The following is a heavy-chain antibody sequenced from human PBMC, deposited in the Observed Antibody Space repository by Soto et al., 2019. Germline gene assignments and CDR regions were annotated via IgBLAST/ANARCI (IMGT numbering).Heavy chain of an antibody. Sequence: EVQLVESGGGLVKPGGSLRLSCAASGFTFSSYSMNWVRQAPGKGLEWVSSISSSSSYIYYADSVKGRFTISRDNAKNSLCLQINSVRAEDRAVYYCARESAELRYFDWLYCFDYWGQGTVVIVSS. CDR3: ARESAELRYFDWLYCFDY. J-gene: IGHJ4*02. D-gene: IGHD3-9*01. V-gene: IGHV3-21*01. CDR2: ISSSSSYI. CDR1: GFTFSSYS.